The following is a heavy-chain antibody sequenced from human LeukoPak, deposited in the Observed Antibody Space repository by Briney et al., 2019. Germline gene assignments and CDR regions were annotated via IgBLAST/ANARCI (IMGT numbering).Heavy chain of an antibody. CDR2: INPSGGST. V-gene: IGHV1-46*01. CDR3: ARLPRKTAIDY. J-gene: IGHJ4*02. D-gene: IGHD1-1*01. Sequence: ASVKVSCKASGYTFTCYYMHWVRQAPGQGLEWMGIINPSGGSTSYAQKFQGRVTMTRDMSTSTVYMELSSLRSEDTAVYYCARLPRKTAIDYWGQGTLVTVSS. CDR1: GYTFTCYY.